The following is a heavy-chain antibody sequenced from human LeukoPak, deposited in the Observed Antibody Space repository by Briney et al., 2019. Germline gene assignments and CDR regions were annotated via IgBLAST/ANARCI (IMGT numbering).Heavy chain of an antibody. CDR3: AKERTPEREWGWGYGSSPNRPYNCFDP. V-gene: IGHV3-23*01. CDR1: GFTFRSYA. Sequence: GGSLRLSCAASGFTFRSYALSWVRQAPGKGLEWVSGISGSGGSTFYADAVKGLFTISRDNSKSTLYLQMNSLSAEDTALYYCAKERTPEREWGWGYGSSPNRPYNCFDPWGQGTLVTVSS. CDR2: ISGSGGST. J-gene: IGHJ5*02. D-gene: IGHD4-23*01.